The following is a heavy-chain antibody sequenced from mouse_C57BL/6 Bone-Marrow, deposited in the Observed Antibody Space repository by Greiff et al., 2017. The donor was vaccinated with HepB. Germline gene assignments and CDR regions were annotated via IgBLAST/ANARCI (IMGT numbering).Heavy chain of an antibody. CDR2: ISSGGSYT. D-gene: IGHD2-4*01. J-gene: IGHJ3*01. V-gene: IGHV5-6*01. Sequence: EVQRVESGGDLVKPGGSLKLSCAASGFTFSSYGMSWVRQTPDKRLEWVATISSGGSYTYYPDSVKGRFTISRDNAKNTMYLQMSSLKSEDTAMYDCARPSLSTMITQGFAYWGQGTLVTVSA. CDR1: GFTFSSYG. CDR3: ARPSLSTMITQGFAY.